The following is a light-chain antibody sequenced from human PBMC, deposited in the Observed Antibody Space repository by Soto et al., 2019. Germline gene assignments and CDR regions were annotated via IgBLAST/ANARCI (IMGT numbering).Light chain of an antibody. CDR2: GVS. CDR1: QSISHKY. Sequence: EIVLTQSPGTLSMSPGERATLSCRASQSISHKYLVWFQKRPGQAPRLLIHGVSVRATGIPDRFSASGFGTDFTLTISRLEPEDFAVYYCQLYSGSPWTFGQGTKVEIK. CDR3: QLYSGSPWT. V-gene: IGKV3-20*01. J-gene: IGKJ1*01.